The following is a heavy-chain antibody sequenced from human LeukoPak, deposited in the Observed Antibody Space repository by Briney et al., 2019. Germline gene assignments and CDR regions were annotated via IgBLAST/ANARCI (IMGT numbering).Heavy chain of an antibody. Sequence: SETLSLTCAVSGYSISSGYYWGWIRQPPGKGLEWIGSIYHSGSTYYNPSLKSRVTISVDTSKNQFSLKLSFVTAADTAVYYCARQQYQLLFGGYWGQGTLVTVSS. J-gene: IGHJ4*02. CDR1: GYSISSGYY. V-gene: IGHV4-38-2*01. CDR2: IYHSGST. D-gene: IGHD2-2*01. CDR3: ARQQYQLLFGGY.